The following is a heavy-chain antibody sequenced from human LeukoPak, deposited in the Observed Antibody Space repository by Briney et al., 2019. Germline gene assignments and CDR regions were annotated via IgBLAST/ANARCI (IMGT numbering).Heavy chain of an antibody. J-gene: IGHJ4*02. CDR2: IRYDGSNK. CDR3: AKSSQATSLLWFGESYGGFDY. CDR1: GFTFSSHG. V-gene: IGHV3-30*02. D-gene: IGHD3-10*01. Sequence: GGSLRLSCAASGFTFSSHGMHWVRQAPGKGLEWVAFIRYDGSNKYYADSVKGRFTISRDNSKNTLYLQMNSLRAEDTAVYYCAKSSQATSLLWFGESYGGFDYWGQGTLVTVSS.